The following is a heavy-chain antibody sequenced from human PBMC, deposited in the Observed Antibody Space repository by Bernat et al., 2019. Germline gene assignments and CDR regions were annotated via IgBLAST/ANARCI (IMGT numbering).Heavy chain of an antibody. CDR3: ARRPKPYSGGQHDWFDP. CDR2: INPSGGST. V-gene: IGHV1-46*01. J-gene: IGHJ5*02. D-gene: IGHD6-19*01. Sequence: QVQLVQSGAEVKKPGASVKVSCKASGYTFTSYYMHWVRQAPGQGLEWMGIINPSGGSTSNAQKFQGRVTMTRDTSTSTVYMELSSLRSEDTAVYYCARRPKPYSGGQHDWFDPWGQGTLVTVSS. CDR1: GYTFTSYY.